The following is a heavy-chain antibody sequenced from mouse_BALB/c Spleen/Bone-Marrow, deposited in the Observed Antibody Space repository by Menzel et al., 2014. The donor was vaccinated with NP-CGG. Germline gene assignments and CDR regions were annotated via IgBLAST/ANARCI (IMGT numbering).Heavy chain of an antibody. CDR2: IRLKSNNYAT. CDR3: TTGFAY. J-gene: IGHJ3*01. V-gene: IGHV6-6*02. Sequence: EVKLVESGGGLVQPGGSMKLSCVASGFTFSNYWVNWVRQSPEKGLEWVAEIRLKSNNYATHYAESVKGRFTISRDDSISSVYLQMNNLRAEDTGIYYCTTGFAYWGQGTLVTVSA. CDR1: GFTFSNYW.